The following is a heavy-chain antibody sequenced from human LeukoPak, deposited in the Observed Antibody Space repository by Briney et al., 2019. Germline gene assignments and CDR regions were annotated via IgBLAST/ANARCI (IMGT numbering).Heavy chain of an antibody. J-gene: IGHJ4*02. D-gene: IGHD2-2*01. CDR1: GGSISSYY. CDR2: IKKDGSEK. Sequence: ETLSLTCTVSGGSISSYYWTWIRQPPGKGLEWVANIKKDGSEKYYLDSVRGRFTISRDNAKTSLYLQMNSLRAEDTAVYYCAREFCSTTSCYFDYWGQGTLVTVSS. V-gene: IGHV3-7*01. CDR3: AREFCSTTSCYFDY.